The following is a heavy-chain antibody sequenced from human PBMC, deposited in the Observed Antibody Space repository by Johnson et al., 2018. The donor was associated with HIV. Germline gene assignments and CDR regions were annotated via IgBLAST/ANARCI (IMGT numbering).Heavy chain of an antibody. CDR3: ARECQYYYDTSGCTYDAFDI. D-gene: IGHD3-22*01. CDR2: INGDGSSA. Sequence: VQLVESGGGLVQPGGSLRLSCAASGFTFSSYWMHWVRQAPGKGLVWVSRINGDGSSANYADSVKGRFTVSRDNAKNTLYLQMNSLRAEETAVYYCARECQYYYDTSGCTYDAFDIWGQGTMVTVSS. J-gene: IGHJ3*02. V-gene: IGHV3-74*01. CDR1: GFTFSSYW.